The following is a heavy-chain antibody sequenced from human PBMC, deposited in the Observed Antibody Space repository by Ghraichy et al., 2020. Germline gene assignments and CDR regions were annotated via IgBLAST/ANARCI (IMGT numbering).Heavy chain of an antibody. CDR1: GGSINSGGYS. J-gene: IGHJ6*02. Sequence: TLSLTCAVSGGSINSGGYSWSWIRQPPGKGLEWLGYIYYSGSTYLNPSLKSRVTISVDTSKSQFSLKLSSVTAAATAVYYCARVMVRGITISLYHAMEVWGQGTTVTVS. CDR3: ARVMVRGITISLYHAMEV. V-gene: IGHV4-30-4*07. D-gene: IGHD3-10*01. CDR2: IYYSGST.